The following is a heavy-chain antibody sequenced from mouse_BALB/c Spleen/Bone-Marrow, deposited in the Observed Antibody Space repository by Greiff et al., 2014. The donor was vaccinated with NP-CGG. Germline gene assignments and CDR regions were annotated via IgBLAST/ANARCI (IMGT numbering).Heavy chain of an antibody. Sequence: QVQLQQSDAELVKPGASVKISCKASGYTFTDHAIHWVKQKPEQGLEWIGYISPGTGSIKYNEKFKDKVTLIADKSSSTAYMQLNSLTSEDSTVYFCNYYGNTFDYWGQGTTLTVSS. D-gene: IGHD1-1*01. CDR3: NYYGNTFDY. CDR1: GYTFTDHA. J-gene: IGHJ2*01. CDR2: ISPGTGSI. V-gene: IGHV1S53*02.